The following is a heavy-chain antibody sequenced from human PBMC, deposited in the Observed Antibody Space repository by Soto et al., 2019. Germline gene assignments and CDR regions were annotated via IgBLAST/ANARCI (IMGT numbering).Heavy chain of an antibody. V-gene: IGHV3-15*01. Sequence: VQLVESGGGLVKPGGSLRLSCTVSGFIFSNALMSWVRQAPGKGLEWVGRIKSKADPGTTDYAAPVKGRFIISRNDSKDTLYLQMNGLKTEDTAVYYCTRDYDFDSWGQGTLVTVSS. CDR3: TRDYDFDS. J-gene: IGHJ4*02. CDR2: IKSKADPGTT. D-gene: IGHD3-16*01. CDR1: GFIFSNAL.